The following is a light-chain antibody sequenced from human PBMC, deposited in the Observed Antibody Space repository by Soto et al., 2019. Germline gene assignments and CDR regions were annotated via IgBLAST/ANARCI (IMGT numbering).Light chain of an antibody. CDR2: NTS. V-gene: IGKV3-20*01. J-gene: IGKJ1*01. Sequence: EIVLTQSPGTLSLSPGERATLSCRTSQSISSSYLAWYQQKPGQAPRLLIYNTSSRATGIPDRFSGSGSGTDFTLTISRLESVDFAVYYCQQYGSSPRTFGQGTKVEIK. CDR1: QSISSSY. CDR3: QQYGSSPRT.